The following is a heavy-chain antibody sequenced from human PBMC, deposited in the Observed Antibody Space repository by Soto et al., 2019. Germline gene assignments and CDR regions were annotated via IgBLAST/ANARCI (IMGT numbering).Heavy chain of an antibody. CDR1: GFTFSSYA. D-gene: IGHD5-18*01. CDR2: IPYDGSNK. J-gene: IGHJ6*02. V-gene: IGHV3-30-3*01. CDR3: AREDTAMVNYYYYGMDV. Sequence: GGSLRLSCAASGFTFSSYAMHWVRQAPGKGLEWVAVIPYDGSNKYYADSVKGRLTISRDNSKNTLYLQMNSLRAEDTAVYYCAREDTAMVNYYYYGMDVWGQGTTVTVSS.